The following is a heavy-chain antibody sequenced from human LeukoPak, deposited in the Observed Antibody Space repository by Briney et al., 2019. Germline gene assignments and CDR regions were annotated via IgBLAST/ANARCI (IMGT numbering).Heavy chain of an antibody. CDR3: AKNPTVVTPYYFDY. V-gene: IGHV1-69*13. Sequence: SVKVSCKASGSTFSSYAISWVRQAPGQGLEWMGGIIPIFGTANYAQKFQGRVTITADESTSTAYMELSSLRSEDTAVYYCAKNPTVVTPYYFDYWGQGTLVTVSS. CDR1: GSTFSSYA. CDR2: IIPIFGTA. D-gene: IGHD4-23*01. J-gene: IGHJ4*02.